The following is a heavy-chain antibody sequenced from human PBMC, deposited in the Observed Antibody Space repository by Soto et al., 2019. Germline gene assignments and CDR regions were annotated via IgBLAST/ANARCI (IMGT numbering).Heavy chain of an antibody. Sequence: QVQLQESGPGLVKPSQTLSLTCTVSGGSISSGDYYWSWIRQPPGKGLEWIGYIYYSGSTYYNPSLKSRVTISVDTSKTQFSLKLSSVTAAGTAVYYCARVGVVAATPSRWFDPWGQGTLVTVSS. CDR2: IYYSGST. CDR3: ARVGVVAATPSRWFDP. V-gene: IGHV4-30-4*01. J-gene: IGHJ5*02. CDR1: GGSISSGDYY. D-gene: IGHD2-15*01.